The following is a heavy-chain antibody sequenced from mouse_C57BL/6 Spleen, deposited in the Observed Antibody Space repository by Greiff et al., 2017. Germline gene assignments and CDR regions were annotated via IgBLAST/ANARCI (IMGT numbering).Heavy chain of an antibody. D-gene: IGHD2-12*01. CDR1: GYTFTSYW. J-gene: IGHJ1*03. CDR3: ARHYTRYFDV. CDR2: IDPSDSYT. V-gene: IGHV1-50*01. Sequence: QVQLQQSGAELVKPGASVKLSCKASGYTFTSYWMQWVKQRPGQGLEWIGEIDPSDSYTNYNQKFKGKATLTVDTSSSTAYMQLSSLTSEDSAVYYCARHYTRYFDVWGTGTTVTVSS.